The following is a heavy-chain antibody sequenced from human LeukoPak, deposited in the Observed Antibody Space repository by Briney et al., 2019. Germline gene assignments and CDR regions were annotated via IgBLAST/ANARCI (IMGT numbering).Heavy chain of an antibody. D-gene: IGHD1-7*01. Sequence: PSETLSLTCTVSGGSISTITYYWGWIRQPPGKGLEWVGHMYYRGNTFYNPSLKSRVTISVDTSKNRFSLKLRSVTAADTAVYYCARLYGNYQNYFDYWGQGTLVTVSS. J-gene: IGHJ4*02. CDR2: MYYRGNT. V-gene: IGHV4-39*07. CDR3: ARLYGNYQNYFDY. CDR1: GGSISTITYY.